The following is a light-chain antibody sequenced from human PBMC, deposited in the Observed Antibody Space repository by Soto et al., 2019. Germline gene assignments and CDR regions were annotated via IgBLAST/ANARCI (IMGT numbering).Light chain of an antibody. CDR1: QSVSSSY. CDR2: GAS. J-gene: IGKJ4*01. CDR3: QQYGRSSIT. V-gene: IGKV3-20*01. Sequence: EIVLTQSPGTLSLSPGERATLSCRASQSVSSSYLAWYQQKPGQAPRLLIYGASSRATGIPDRFSGSGSGTDFTLTISRLEPEDFAVYYCQQYGRSSITFGGGTKVEIK.